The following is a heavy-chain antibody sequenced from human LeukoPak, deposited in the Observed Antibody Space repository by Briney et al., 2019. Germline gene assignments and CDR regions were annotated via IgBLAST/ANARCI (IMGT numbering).Heavy chain of an antibody. Sequence: PSETLSLTCAVYGGSFSGYYWSWIRQPPGKGLEWIGEINHSGSTNYNPSLKSRVTMLLDTSKNQFSLKLNSVTAADTAVYFCARDHLLYPYYMDVWGKGTTVTISS. D-gene: IGHD3-10*01. V-gene: IGHV4-34*01. CDR3: ARDHLLYPYYMDV. J-gene: IGHJ6*03. CDR1: GGSFSGYY. CDR2: INHSGST.